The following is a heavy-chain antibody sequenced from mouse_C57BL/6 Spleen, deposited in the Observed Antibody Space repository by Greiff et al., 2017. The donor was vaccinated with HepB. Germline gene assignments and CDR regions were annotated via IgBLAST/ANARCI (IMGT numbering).Heavy chain of an antibody. J-gene: IGHJ4*01. V-gene: IGHV1-69*01. Sequence: QVQLQQPGAELVMPGASVKLSCKASGYTFTSYWMHWVKQRPGQGLEWIGEIDPSDSYTNYNQKFKGKSTLTVDKSSSTAYMQLSSLKSEDSAVYYCASYAMDYGGQGTSVTVSS. CDR3: ASYAMDY. CDR1: GYTFTSYW. CDR2: IDPSDSYT.